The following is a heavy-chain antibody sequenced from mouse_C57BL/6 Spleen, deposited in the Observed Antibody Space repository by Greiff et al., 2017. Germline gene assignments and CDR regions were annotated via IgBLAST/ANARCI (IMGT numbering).Heavy chain of an antibody. J-gene: IGHJ1*03. Sequence: QVQLQQPGAELVRPGSSVKLSCKASGYTFTSYWMHWVKQRPIQGLEWIGNIDPSDSETHYNQKFKDKATLTVDKSSSTAYMQLSSLASEDSAVYYCARGDYGSYWYFDVWGTGTTVTVSS. CDR1: GYTFTSYW. D-gene: IGHD1-1*01. CDR3: ARGDYGSYWYFDV. V-gene: IGHV1-52*01. CDR2: IDPSDSET.